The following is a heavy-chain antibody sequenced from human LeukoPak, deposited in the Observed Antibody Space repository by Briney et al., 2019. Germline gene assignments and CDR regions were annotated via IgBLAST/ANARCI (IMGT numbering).Heavy chain of an antibody. CDR2: ISGSGGTT. D-gene: IGHD2-15*01. CDR3: AKVGPRCCSGGSCSPPSWFDP. CDR1: GFTFSSYA. Sequence: GGSLRLSCAASGFTFSSYAMSWVRQAPGKGLEWVSAISGSGGTTYYADSVKGRFTISRDNSKNTLYLQMNSLRAEDTAVYYCAKVGPRCCSGGSCSPPSWFDPWGQGTLVTVSS. V-gene: IGHV3-23*01. J-gene: IGHJ5*02.